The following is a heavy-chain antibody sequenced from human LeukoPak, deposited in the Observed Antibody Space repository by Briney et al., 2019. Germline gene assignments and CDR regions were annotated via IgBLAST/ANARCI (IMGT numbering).Heavy chain of an antibody. CDR1: GYTFTTYG. D-gene: IGHD2-2*01. CDR3: ARDSCSSTTCYLGDY. J-gene: IGHJ4*02. CDR2: INPYNGDT. V-gene: IGHV1-18*01. Sequence: GASVKVSCKASGYTFTTYGFSWMRQAPGQGLEWMGWINPYNGDTNYAQKFQGRVTMTTDTSTSTAYMELRSLRSDDTAIYYCARDSCSSTTCYLGDYWGQGTLVTVSS.